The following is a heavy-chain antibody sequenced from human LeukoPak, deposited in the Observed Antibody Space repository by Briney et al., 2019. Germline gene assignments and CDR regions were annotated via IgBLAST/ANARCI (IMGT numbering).Heavy chain of an antibody. CDR1: GFTFADYG. CDR2: ISTSGDSA. Sequence: GGSLRLSCAASGFTFADYGMSWVRQAPGKGLEWVSTISTSGDSANYADSVKGRFTISRDNSKSTLYLQMSSLRAEDTAIYYCAKVDWSWYFDYWGQGTLVIVSS. J-gene: IGHJ4*02. V-gene: IGHV3-23*01. D-gene: IGHD1-26*01. CDR3: AKVDWSWYFDY.